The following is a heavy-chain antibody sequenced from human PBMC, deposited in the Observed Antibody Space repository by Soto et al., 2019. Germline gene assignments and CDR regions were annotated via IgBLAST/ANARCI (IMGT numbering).Heavy chain of an antibody. Sequence: QVQLVQSGAEVKKPGSSVKVSCKASGGTFSSYAISWVRQAPGQGLEWMGGIIPIFGTANYAEKVQGRVTITAGESTSTAYMELSSLRSEDTAVYYCARDHTADPYYYYYGMDVWGQGTTVTVSS. CDR1: GGTFSSYA. CDR3: ARDHTADPYYYYYGMDV. V-gene: IGHV1-69*01. J-gene: IGHJ6*02. CDR2: IIPIFGTA. D-gene: IGHD2-2*01.